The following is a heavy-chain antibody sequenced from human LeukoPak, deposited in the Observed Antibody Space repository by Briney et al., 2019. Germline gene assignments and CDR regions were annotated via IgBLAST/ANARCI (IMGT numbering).Heavy chain of an antibody. V-gene: IGHV3-74*01. CDR3: AKSSAGITWFDP. CDR1: GFTFSSYW. J-gene: IGHJ5*02. D-gene: IGHD1-7*01. Sequence: GGSLRLSCAASGFTFSSYWMHWVRHAPGKGLVWVSRINSDGSSTSYADSVKGRFTISRDNAKNTLYLQMNSLRAEDTAVYYCAKSSAGITWFDPWGQGTLVIVSS. CDR2: INSDGSST.